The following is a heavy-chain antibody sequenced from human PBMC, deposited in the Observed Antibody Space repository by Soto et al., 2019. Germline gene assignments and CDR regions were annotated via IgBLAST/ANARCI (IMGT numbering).Heavy chain of an antibody. J-gene: IGHJ6*02. V-gene: IGHV3-15*01. CDR3: TTEGPGFGYGMDV. D-gene: IGHD3-16*01. Sequence: GGSLRLSCAASGFTFSNAWMSWVRQAPGKGLEWVGRIKSKTDGGTTDYAAPVKGRFTISRDDSKNTLYLQMNSLKTEETAVYYCTTEGPGFGYGMDVWGQGTTVTVYS. CDR1: GFTFSNAW. CDR2: IKSKTDGGTT.